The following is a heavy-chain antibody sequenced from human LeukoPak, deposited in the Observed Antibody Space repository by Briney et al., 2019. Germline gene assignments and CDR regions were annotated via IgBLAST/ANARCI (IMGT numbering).Heavy chain of an antibody. V-gene: IGHV3-23*01. CDR2: ISGSGGST. CDR3: AKGRCSGGSCYGRGFDY. Sequence: PGGSVRLSCAASGFTFSSYAMSWVRQAPWKGLEWVSAISGSGGSTYYADSVKVRSTISRDDSKNTLYLQMNSLRAEDTAVYYCAKGRCSGGSCYGRGFDYRGQGTLGTVSS. CDR1: GFTFSSYA. D-gene: IGHD2-15*01. J-gene: IGHJ4*02.